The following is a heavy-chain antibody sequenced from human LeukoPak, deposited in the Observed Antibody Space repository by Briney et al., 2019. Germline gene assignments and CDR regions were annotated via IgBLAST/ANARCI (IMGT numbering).Heavy chain of an antibody. D-gene: IGHD6-6*01. Sequence: PGGSLRLSCAASGFTFSSYSMNWVRQAPGKGLEWVSSISSSSSYIYYADSVKGRFTTTRDNAKSSLYLQMNSLRAEDTAVYYCARGPQLSSSPNFDYWGQGTLVTVSS. CDR3: ARGPQLSSSPNFDY. V-gene: IGHV3-21*01. CDR2: ISSSSSYI. CDR1: GFTFSSYS. J-gene: IGHJ4*02.